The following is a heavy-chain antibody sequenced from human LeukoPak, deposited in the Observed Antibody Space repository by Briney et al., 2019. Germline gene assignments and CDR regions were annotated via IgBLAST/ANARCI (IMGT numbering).Heavy chain of an antibody. J-gene: IGHJ5*02. CDR3: ARVGLGVGSGRKASGFDP. D-gene: IGHD3-10*01. Sequence: GSLRLSCAASGFTFSSYWMSWVRQAPGKGLEWVANIKEDGSERDYVDSVKGRFTISRDNTKNSLYLQMNSLRAEDTAVYYCARVGLGVGSGRKASGFDPWGQGTLVTVSS. V-gene: IGHV3-7*01. CDR2: IKEDGSER. CDR1: GFTFSSYW.